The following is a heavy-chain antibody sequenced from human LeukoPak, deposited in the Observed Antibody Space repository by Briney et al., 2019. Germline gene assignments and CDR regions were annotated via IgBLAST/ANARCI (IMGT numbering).Heavy chain of an antibody. V-gene: IGHV3-7*01. D-gene: IGHD5-18*01. Sequence: PGGSLRLSCAVSGFTFDDYWMTWVPQAPGKGLEWVANIKEDGSEKNYVDSVKGRFTISRDNAKNSLSLQVNSLRAEDTAVYYCAKDYLRGYSYGYRYDYWGQGTLVTVSS. CDR2: IKEDGSEK. CDR1: GFTFDDYW. CDR3: AKDYLRGYSYGYRYDY. J-gene: IGHJ4*02.